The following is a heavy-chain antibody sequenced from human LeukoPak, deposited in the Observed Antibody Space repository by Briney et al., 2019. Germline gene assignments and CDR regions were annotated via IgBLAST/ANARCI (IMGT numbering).Heavy chain of an antibody. D-gene: IGHD6-19*01. V-gene: IGHV3-23*01. CDR3: ARGKGIAVSSFDS. CDR1: GCTFSSYA. J-gene: IGHJ4*02. CDR2: ISGSGTST. Sequence: GGSLRLSCAASGCTFSSYAMSWVRQAPGKGLEWVSGISGSGTSTYYADSLKGRFTISRDNSKNTMSLQMNSLRAEDTALYYCARGKGIAVSSFDSWGQGTLVTVSS.